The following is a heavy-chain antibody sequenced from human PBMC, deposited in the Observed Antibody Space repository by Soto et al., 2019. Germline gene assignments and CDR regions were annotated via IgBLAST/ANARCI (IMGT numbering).Heavy chain of an antibody. CDR3: ERYYYDSSGYIGQFDY. CDR2: IYYSGST. CDR1: GGSISSYY. D-gene: IGHD3-22*01. J-gene: IGHJ4*02. Sequence: PSETLSLTCTVSGGSISSYYWSWIRQPPGKGLEWIGYIYYSGSTNYNPSLKSRVTISVDTSKNQFSLKLSSVTAADTAVYYCERYYYDSSGYIGQFDYWGQGTLVTVSA. V-gene: IGHV4-59*01.